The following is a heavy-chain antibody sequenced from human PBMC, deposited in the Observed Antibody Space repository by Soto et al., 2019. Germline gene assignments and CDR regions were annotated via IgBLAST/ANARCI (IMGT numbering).Heavy chain of an antibody. D-gene: IGHD3-10*01. V-gene: IGHV3-23*01. CDR2: LSGSGNTT. CDR1: GFTLSSSA. CDR3: ANDGAYYVSGNYYNY. Sequence: EVQLLESGGGLVQPGGSLRLSCAASGFTLSSSAMSWVRQAPGKGLEWVSSLSGSGNTTEYADSVKGRFTISRDISKNTLYLQMNSLKAEDTALYYCANDGAYYVSGNYYNYWGQGTLVTVSS. J-gene: IGHJ4*02.